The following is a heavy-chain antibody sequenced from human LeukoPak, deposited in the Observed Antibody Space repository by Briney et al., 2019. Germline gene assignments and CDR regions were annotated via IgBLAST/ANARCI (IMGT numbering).Heavy chain of an antibody. CDR3: ARVGSSSLGPLDY. J-gene: IGHJ4*02. V-gene: IGHV7-4-1*02. CDR2: INTNTGNP. D-gene: IGHD6-6*01. Sequence: ASVKVSCKASGYAFTTYAINWVRQAPGQGLEWLGWINTNTGNPTYAQGFTGRYVFSLDTSVSTTYLQISSLKGEDTAVYYCARVGSSSLGPLDYWGQGTLVTVSS. CDR1: GYAFTTYA.